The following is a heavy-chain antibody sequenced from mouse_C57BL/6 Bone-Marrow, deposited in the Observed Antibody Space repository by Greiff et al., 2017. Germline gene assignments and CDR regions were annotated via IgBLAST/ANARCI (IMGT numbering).Heavy chain of an antibody. CDR3: ARGLLFFDY. V-gene: IGHV1-66*01. J-gene: IGHJ2*01. CDR1: GYSFTSYY. CDR2: IYPGSGNT. Sequence: VQVVESGPELVKPGASVKISCKASGYSFTSYYIHWVKQRPGQGLEWIGWIYPGSGNTKYNEKFKGKATLTADTSSSTAYMQLSSLTSEDSAVYYCARGLLFFDYWGQGTTLTVSS. D-gene: IGHD2-3*01.